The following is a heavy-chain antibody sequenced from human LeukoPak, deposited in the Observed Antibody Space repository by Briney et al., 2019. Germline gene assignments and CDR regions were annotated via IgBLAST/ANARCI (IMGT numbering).Heavy chain of an antibody. D-gene: IGHD6-19*01. CDR3: ARAGGIGSGWYLGPYIHYYYMDV. Sequence: AGGSLRLSCSASGFTFSSYWMSWVRQAPGKGLEWVANIKQDGSEKYYVDSVKGRFTISRDNAKNSLYLQMNSLRAEDTAVYYCARAGGIGSGWYLGPYIHYYYMDVWGKGTTVTVSS. CDR1: GFTFSSYW. CDR2: IKQDGSEK. J-gene: IGHJ6*03. V-gene: IGHV3-7*01.